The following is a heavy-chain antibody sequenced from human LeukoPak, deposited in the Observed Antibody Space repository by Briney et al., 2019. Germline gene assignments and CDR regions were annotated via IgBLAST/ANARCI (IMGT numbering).Heavy chain of an antibody. CDR2: INPNSGGT. V-gene: IGHV1-2*04. J-gene: IGHJ2*01. Sequence: ASVKVSCKASGYTFTGYYMHWVRQAPGQGLEWMGWINPNSGGTNYAQKFQGWVTMTRDTSISTAYMELSRLRSDDTAVYYCARQPYYYGSGSYYPYWYFDLWGRGTLVTVSS. CDR1: GYTFTGYY. CDR3: ARQPYYYGSGSYYPYWYFDL. D-gene: IGHD3-10*01.